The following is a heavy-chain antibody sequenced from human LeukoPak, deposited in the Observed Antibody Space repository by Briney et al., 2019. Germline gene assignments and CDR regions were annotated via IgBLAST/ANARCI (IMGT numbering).Heavy chain of an antibody. J-gene: IGHJ4*02. CDR1: GLSFSGQW. D-gene: IGHD1/OR15-1a*01. CDR3: AFNNNFKY. V-gene: IGHV3-7*01. Sequence: PGWSLRLSCTASGLSFSGQWMNWVRQSPGQGLEWVANIKYDGSEKYYVDSVKGRFTISREDAKNSLSLQMDSVRPEDTAVYYCAFNNNFKYWGQGTLVIVSS. CDR2: IKYDGSEK.